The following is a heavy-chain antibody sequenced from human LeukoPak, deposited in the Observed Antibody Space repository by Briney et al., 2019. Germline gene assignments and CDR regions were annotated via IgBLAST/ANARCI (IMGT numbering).Heavy chain of an antibody. J-gene: IGHJ4*02. V-gene: IGHV1-18*01. CDR1: GYTFTSYG. Sequence: ASVKVSCKASGYTFTSYGISWVRQAPGQGLEWMGWISAYNGNTNYAQKLQGRVTMTRDTSTSTVYMELSSLRSEDTAVYYCARDGPDYDSSGHFDYWGQGTLVTVSS. CDR3: ARDGPDYDSSGHFDY. CDR2: ISAYNGNT. D-gene: IGHD3-22*01.